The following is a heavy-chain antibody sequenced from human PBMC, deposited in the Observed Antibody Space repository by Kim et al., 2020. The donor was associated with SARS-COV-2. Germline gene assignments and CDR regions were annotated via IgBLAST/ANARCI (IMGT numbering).Heavy chain of an antibody. CDR3: ARAGKNAFDI. V-gene: IGHV4-31*03. CDR2: IYYSGST. J-gene: IGHJ3*02. Sequence: SETLSLTCTVSGGSISSGGYYWSWIRQHPGKGLEWIGYIYYSGSTYYNPSLKSRVTISVDTSKNQFSLKLSSVTAADTAVYYCARAGKNAFDIWGQGTMVTFSS. CDR1: GGSISSGGYY.